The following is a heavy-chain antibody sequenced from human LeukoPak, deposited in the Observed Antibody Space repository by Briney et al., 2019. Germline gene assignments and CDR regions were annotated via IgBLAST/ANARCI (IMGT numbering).Heavy chain of an antibody. V-gene: IGHV4-34*01. J-gene: IGHJ4*02. CDR3: ARRVLTPYYYFDY. D-gene: IGHD3-10*01. Sequence: SETLSLTCAVYGGSFSGYYWSWIRQPPGKGLEWIGEINHSGSTNYNPSLKSRVTISVDTSKNQFSLKLSSVTAADTAVYYCARRVLTPYYYFDYWGQGTLVAVSS. CDR1: GGSFSGYY. CDR2: INHSGST.